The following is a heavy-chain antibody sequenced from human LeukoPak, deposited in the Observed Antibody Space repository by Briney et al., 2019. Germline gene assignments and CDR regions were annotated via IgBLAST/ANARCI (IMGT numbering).Heavy chain of an antibody. J-gene: IGHJ4*02. V-gene: IGHV3-23*01. CDR3: AKGTWATVTAFDY. CDR2: ISGSGGST. D-gene: IGHD4-17*01. CDR1: GFTFSSYG. Sequence: PGGSLRLSCAASGFTFSSYGMHWVRQAPGKGLEWVSAISGSGGSTYYADSVKGRFTISRDNSKNTLYLQMNSLRAEDTAVYYCAKGTWATVTAFDYWGQGTLVTVSS.